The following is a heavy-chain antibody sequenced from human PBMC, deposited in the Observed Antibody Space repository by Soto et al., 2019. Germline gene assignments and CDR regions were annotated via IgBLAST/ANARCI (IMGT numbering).Heavy chain of an antibody. CDR1: GFTFSSYA. D-gene: IGHD5-12*01. Sequence: EVQLLESGGGLVQPGGSLRLSCAASGFTFSSYAMSWVRQAPGKGLEWVSAISGSGGSTYYADSVKGRFTISRDNSNNTLYLQMNSLRAEGTAVYYGAKDTSASGLYYYYGMDVWGQGTTVTVSS. CDR3: AKDTSASGLYYYYGMDV. CDR2: ISGSGGST. V-gene: IGHV3-23*01. J-gene: IGHJ6*02.